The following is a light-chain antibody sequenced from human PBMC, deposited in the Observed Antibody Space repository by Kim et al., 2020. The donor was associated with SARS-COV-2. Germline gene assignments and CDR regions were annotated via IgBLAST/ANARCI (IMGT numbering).Light chain of an antibody. Sequence: WSARDRATLSCRANQRISSNYFTWYPHKRAQSPRLRMRDASNRATGIPDRCSGSGSGTDFTLTISRLEPEDFAVYYCHQYIRSPYSFGQGTKLEI. CDR2: DAS. CDR1: QRISSNY. J-gene: IGKJ2*03. CDR3: HQYIRSPYS. V-gene: IGKV3-20*01.